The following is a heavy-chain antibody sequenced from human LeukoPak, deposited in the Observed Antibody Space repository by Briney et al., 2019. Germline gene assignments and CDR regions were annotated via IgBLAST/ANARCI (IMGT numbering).Heavy chain of an antibody. CDR1: GYSFTSYW. V-gene: IGHV5-51*01. D-gene: IGHD3-16*01. CDR3: ARGADSYYYMDV. Sequence: GESLKISCKGSGYSFTSYWIGWVRQMPGKGLEYMGIIYPHASATRYSPSFQGQVTISADKSINTAYLQWSSLEAPDTAMYYCARGADSYYYMDVWGKGTTVTVSS. CDR2: IYPHASAT. J-gene: IGHJ6*03.